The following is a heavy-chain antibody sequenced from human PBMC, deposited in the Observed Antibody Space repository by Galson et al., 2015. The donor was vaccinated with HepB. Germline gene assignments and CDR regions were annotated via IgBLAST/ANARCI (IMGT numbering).Heavy chain of an antibody. Sequence: SVKVSCKVSGHALTDLSMHWLRQAPGEGLEWMGGYDPERGKTIYAQKFRGRVFMTEDTSTDTAYMDLSSLTSEDTAVYYCTSPAITFGGIREAWYFDLWGRGTLVIVSS. CDR2: YDPERGKT. D-gene: IGHD3-16*01. CDR3: TSPAITFGGIREAWYFDL. J-gene: IGHJ2*01. V-gene: IGHV1-24*01. CDR1: GHALTDLS.